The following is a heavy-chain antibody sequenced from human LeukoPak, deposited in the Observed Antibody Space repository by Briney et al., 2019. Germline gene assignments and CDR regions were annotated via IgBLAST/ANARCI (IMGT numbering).Heavy chain of an antibody. V-gene: IGHV4-31*03. Sequence: PSETLSLTCTVSGGSISSGGYYWSWIRQHPGKGLEWIGYIYYSGSTYYNPSLKSRVTISVDTSKNQFSLKLSSVTAADTAVYHCASPNYYGSGSLKNDAFDIWGQGTMVTVSS. D-gene: IGHD3-10*01. CDR2: IYYSGST. CDR3: ASPNYYGSGSLKNDAFDI. J-gene: IGHJ3*02. CDR1: GGSISSGGYY.